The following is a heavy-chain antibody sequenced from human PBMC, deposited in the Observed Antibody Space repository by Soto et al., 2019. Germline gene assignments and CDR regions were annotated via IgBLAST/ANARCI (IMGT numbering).Heavy chain of an antibody. CDR1: GFTFSSYA. D-gene: IGHD6-19*01. CDR2: ISASAIST. V-gene: IGHV3-23*01. CDR3: AKDRAGNWGGDFDC. J-gene: IGHJ4*02. Sequence: EVQLLESGGGLVQPGGSLRLSCTASGFTFSSYAMSWVRQAPGKGLEWVSAISASAISTYYADSVKGRFTISRDNSKNTLYLQMNSLRAEDTAVYYCAKDRAGNWGGDFDCWGQGTLVTVSS.